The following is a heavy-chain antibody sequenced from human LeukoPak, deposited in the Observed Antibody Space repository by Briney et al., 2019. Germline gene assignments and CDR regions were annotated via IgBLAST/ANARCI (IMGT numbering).Heavy chain of an antibody. CDR2: IIPIFGTA. CDR1: GGTFSSYA. CDR3: ARVEAVAAAFDY. J-gene: IGHJ4*02. D-gene: IGHD6-19*01. Sequence: ASVKVSCKASGGTFSSYAISWVRQAPGQGLEWMGGIIPIFGTANYAQKFQGRVTITADKSTSTAYMELSSLRSEDTAVYYCARVEAVAAAFDYWGQGTPVTVSS. V-gene: IGHV1-69*06.